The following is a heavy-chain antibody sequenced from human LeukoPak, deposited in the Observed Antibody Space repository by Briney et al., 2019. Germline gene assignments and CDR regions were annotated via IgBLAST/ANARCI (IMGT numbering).Heavy chain of an antibody. CDR3: ARGPLYQPRWLRWFDP. D-gene: IGHD2-2*02. V-gene: IGHV4-39*07. CDR2: IYYSGST. J-gene: IGHJ5*02. CDR1: GGSISSSSDY. Sequence: SETLSLTCTVSGGSISSSSDYWGWIRQPPEKGLEWIGSIYYSGSTYYNPSLKSRVTISVDTSKNQFSLKLSSVTAADTAVYYCARGPLYQPRWLRWFDPWGQGTLVTVSS.